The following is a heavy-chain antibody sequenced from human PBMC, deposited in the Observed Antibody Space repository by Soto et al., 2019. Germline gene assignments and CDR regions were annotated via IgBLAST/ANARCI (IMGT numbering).Heavy chain of an antibody. J-gene: IGHJ4*02. CDR3: ANRRKYCFDY. V-gene: IGHV3-23*01. CDR1: GFTFSNYA. Sequence: EVQLLESGGGLVQPGGSLRLSCAASGFTFSNYAMSWVRQAPGKGLGWVSTITTSGGNTYFAASVKGRFTISRDNSKNTLYLQMNSLRDEDTAIYYCANRRKYCFDYWGQGSLVTVSS. CDR2: ITTSGGNT.